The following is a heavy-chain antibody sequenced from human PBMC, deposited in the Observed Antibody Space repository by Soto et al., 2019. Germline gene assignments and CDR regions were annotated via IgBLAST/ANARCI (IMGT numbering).Heavy chain of an antibody. J-gene: IGHJ4*02. CDR3: ARDRSTGDY. V-gene: IGHV1-18*01. Sequence: ASVKVSCKASGFTFFTYGISWVRQAPGQGLEWMGWISPYYDNTNYAQKFQDRVTMATDTSTNTAYMELRSLRSDDTAVYYCARDRSTGDYWGQGTLVTVSS. CDR2: ISPYYDNT. CDR1: GFTFFTYG.